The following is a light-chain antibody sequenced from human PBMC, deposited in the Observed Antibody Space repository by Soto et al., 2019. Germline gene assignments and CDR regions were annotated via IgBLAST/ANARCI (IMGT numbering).Light chain of an antibody. CDR3: QQYNSYCT. J-gene: IGKJ1*01. Sequence: GDRVTITFRASQSISSWLAWYQQKPGKAPKLLIYDACSLESGVPSRFSGSGSGTEFTLTISSLQPDDFATYYCQQYNSYCTFGQGTKVDIK. V-gene: IGKV1-5*01. CDR2: DAC. CDR1: QSISSW.